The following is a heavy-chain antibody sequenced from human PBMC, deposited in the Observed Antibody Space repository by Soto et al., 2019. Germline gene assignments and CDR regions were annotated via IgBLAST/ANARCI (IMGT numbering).Heavy chain of an antibody. V-gene: IGHV1-69*13. CDR3: ARDPHYDFWSGYKTNWFDT. CDR1: GGTFSSYA. D-gene: IGHD3-3*01. J-gene: IGHJ5*02. CDR2: IIPIFGTA. Sequence: SVKVSCKASGGTFSSYAISWVRQAPGQGLEWMGGIIPIFGTANYAQKFQGRVTITADESTSTAYMELSSLRSEDTAVYYCARDPHYDFWSGYKTNWFDTWGQGTLVTVSS.